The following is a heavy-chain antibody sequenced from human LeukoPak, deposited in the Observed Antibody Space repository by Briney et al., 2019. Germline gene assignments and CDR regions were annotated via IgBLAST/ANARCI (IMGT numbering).Heavy chain of an antibody. Sequence: PSETLSLTCTVSGGSISTNTYYWGWMRRPPGKGLQWIGTIHYSGSTYYTPSLKSRVTISIDTSKNQFSLKVNSMTATDTAVYYCASHSGRYRDAFEMWGQGTMVTVSS. CDR2: IHYSGST. V-gene: IGHV4-39*01. CDR1: GGSISTNTYY. D-gene: IGHD1-26*01. J-gene: IGHJ3*02. CDR3: ASHSGRYRDAFEM.